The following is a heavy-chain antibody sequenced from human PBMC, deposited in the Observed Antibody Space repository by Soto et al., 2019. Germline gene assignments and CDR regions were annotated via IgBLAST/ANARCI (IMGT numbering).Heavy chain of an antibody. V-gene: IGHV1-69*02. CDR2: INPIVSMS. CDR3: AASYGSGYRAFDY. J-gene: IGHJ4*02. Sequence: QVQLVQSGTEVKKPGSSVKVSCKASGDTFSFYTINWVRQAPGLGLEWVGRINPIVSMSNYAQKFQGRVSLTTEKXTSTAYMELRSLRSDDTAMYFCAASYGSGYRAFDYWGQGALVIVSS. CDR1: GDTFSFYT. D-gene: IGHD3-10*01.